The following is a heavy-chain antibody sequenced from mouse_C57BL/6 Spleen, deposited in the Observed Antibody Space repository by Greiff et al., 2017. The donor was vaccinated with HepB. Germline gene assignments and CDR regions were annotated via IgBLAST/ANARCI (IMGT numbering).Heavy chain of an antibody. CDR3: ARRGTTVVAPLDY. CDR2: IYPGDGDT. J-gene: IGHJ2*01. D-gene: IGHD1-1*01. V-gene: IGHV1-82*01. CDR1: GYAFSSSW. Sequence: VQLQQSGPELVKPGASVKISCKASGYAFSSSWMNWVKQRPGKGLEWIGRIYPGDGDTNYNGKFKGKATLTADKSSSTAYMQLSSLTAEDSAVYFCARRGTTVVAPLDYWGQGTTLTVSS.